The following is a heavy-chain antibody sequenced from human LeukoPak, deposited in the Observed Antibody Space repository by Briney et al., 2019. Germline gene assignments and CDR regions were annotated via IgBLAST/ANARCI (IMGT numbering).Heavy chain of an antibody. CDR3: ARRRLNYGGNSVDY. Sequence: GGSLRLSCAASGFTFSSYSMNWVRQAPGKGLEWVSYISSSGSTIYYADSVKGRFTISRDNAKNSLYLQMNSLRAEDTAVYYCARRRLNYGGNSVDYWGQGTLVTVSS. J-gene: IGHJ4*02. D-gene: IGHD4-23*01. CDR2: ISSSGSTI. V-gene: IGHV3-48*04. CDR1: GFTFSSYS.